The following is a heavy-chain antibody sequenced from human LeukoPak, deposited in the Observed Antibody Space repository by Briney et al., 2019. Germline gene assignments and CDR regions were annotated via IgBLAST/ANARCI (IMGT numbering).Heavy chain of an antibody. CDR1: GLTVSSYS. V-gene: IGHV3-48*01. D-gene: IGHD1-26*01. Sequence: GGSLRLSCAASGLTVSSYSMNWVRQAPGKGLEWVSYISSSSSTIYYADSVKGRFTISRDNSKNALSLQMNSLRVEDTAVYYCAKENPVGGTNYFDYWGQGTLVTVSS. CDR2: ISSSSSTI. CDR3: AKENPVGGTNYFDY. J-gene: IGHJ4*02.